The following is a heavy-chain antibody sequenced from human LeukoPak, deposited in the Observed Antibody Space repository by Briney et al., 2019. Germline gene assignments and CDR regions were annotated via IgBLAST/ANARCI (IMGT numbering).Heavy chain of an antibody. V-gene: IGHV3-30*04. CDR3: ARAVLVATIDKPNLDAFDI. CDR2: ISYDGSNK. Sequence: PGRPLRLSCAASGFTFSSYAMHWVRQAPGKGLEWVAVISYDGSNKYYADSVKGRFTISRDNSKNTLYLQMNSLRAEDTAVYYCARAVLVATIDKPNLDAFDIWGQGTMVTVSS. J-gene: IGHJ3*02. D-gene: IGHD5-12*01. CDR1: GFTFSSYA.